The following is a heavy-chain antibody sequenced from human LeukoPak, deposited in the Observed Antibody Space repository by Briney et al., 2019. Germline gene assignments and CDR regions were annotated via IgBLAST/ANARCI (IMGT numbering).Heavy chain of an antibody. Sequence: ASVKVSCKASGYTFTSYGISWVRQAPGQGLEWMGWISTYSDKTNYVQRLQGRVTMTTDTSTSTAYMELRSLTSDDTAVYYCARDHCSGGNCNAYCDFWGQGALVTVSS. J-gene: IGHJ4*02. D-gene: IGHD2-15*01. V-gene: IGHV1-18*01. CDR1: GYTFTSYG. CDR2: ISTYSDKT. CDR3: ARDHCSGGNCNAYCDF.